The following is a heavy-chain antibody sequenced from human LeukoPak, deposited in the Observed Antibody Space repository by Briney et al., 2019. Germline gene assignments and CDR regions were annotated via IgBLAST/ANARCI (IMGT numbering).Heavy chain of an antibody. CDR1: GGTFSSYA. D-gene: IGHD2-15*01. J-gene: IGHJ5*02. CDR3: ARDLLNCSGGSCYSNWFDP. V-gene: IGHV1-69*13. CDR2: IIPTFGTA. Sequence: ASVKVSCKASGGTFSSYAISWVRQAPGQGLEWMGGIIPTFGTANYAQKFQGRVTITADESTSTAYMELSSLRSEDTVVYYCARDLLNCSGGSCYSNWFDPWGQGTLVTVSS.